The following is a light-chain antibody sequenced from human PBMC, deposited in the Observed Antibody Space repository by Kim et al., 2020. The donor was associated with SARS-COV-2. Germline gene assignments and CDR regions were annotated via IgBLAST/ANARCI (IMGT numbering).Light chain of an antibody. CDR2: SAS. V-gene: IGKV3-20*01. Sequence: ENVLTQSPGTLSLSPGERATLSCRASQSVSSNFLAWYQQKAGQAPRLLIYSASSRASGIPDRFSGSGSGTDFTLTISTLEPEDFAVYYCQQYANSPETFGQGTKVDIK. CDR1: QSVSSNF. CDR3: QQYANSPET. J-gene: IGKJ1*01.